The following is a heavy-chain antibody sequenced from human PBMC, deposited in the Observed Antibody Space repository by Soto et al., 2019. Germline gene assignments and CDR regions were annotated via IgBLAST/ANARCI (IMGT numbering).Heavy chain of an antibody. CDR2: IKSKTDGGTT. V-gene: IGHV3-15*07. D-gene: IGHD6-19*01. J-gene: IGHJ5*01. CDR3: TKPLVSVAGT. Sequence: EVQLVESGGGLVKPGGSLRLSCAASGFTFSNAWMNWVRQAPGKGLEWVGRIKSKTDGGTTDYAAPVKGRFTISRDDSKYTLYMQMNTPKTDDTAVYYCTKPLVSVAGTWGHGTLVTVSS. CDR1: GFTFSNAW.